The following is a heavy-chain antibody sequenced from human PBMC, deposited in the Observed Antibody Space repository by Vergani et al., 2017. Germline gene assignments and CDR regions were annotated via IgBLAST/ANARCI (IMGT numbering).Heavy chain of an antibody. CDR1: GYTFTSYD. CDR2: VNPNSGNT. J-gene: IGHJ6*03. D-gene: IGHD3-3*01. V-gene: IGHV1-8*01. Sequence: QVQLVQSGAEVKKPGASVKVSCKASGYTFTSYDINWVRQATGQGLEWMGWVNPNSGNTGYAQKFQGRVTMTRNTSISTAYMELSSLRSEDTAVYYCARGMYYDFWSGYYGFGYYYYYYMDVWGKGTTVTVSS. CDR3: ARGMYYDFWSGYYGFGYYYYYYMDV.